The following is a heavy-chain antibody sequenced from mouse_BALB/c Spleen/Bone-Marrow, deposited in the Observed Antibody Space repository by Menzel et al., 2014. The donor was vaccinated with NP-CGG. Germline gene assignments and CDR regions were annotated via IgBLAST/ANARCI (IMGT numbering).Heavy chain of an antibody. CDR2: ISSGSSTV. CDR3: ARSGSSSGYFDY. V-gene: IGHV5-17*02. J-gene: IGHJ2*01. Sequence: EVQGVESGGGLVQPGGSRKLSCAASGFTFSSFGMHWVCQAPEKGLEWVAYISSGSSTVYYADKVMGRFTISRDNPKNTLFLQMTSLRSEDTAMYYCARSGSSSGYFDYWGQGTTLTVSS. CDR1: GFTFSSFG. D-gene: IGHD1-1*01.